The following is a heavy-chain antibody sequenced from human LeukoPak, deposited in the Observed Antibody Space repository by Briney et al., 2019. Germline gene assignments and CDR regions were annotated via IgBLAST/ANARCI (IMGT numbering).Heavy chain of an antibody. CDR1: GDSISSGDYY. CDR3: ARRGARGYCSGGSCHNWFDP. CDR2: TSSSGST. D-gene: IGHD2-15*01. J-gene: IGHJ5*02. Sequence: PSETLSLTCTVSGDSISSGDYYWSWIRQPAGKGLEWIGRTSSSGSTNYNPSLKSRVTISVDTSKNQFSLKLSSVTAADTAVYYCARRGARGYCSGGSCHNWFDPWGQGTLVTVSS. V-gene: IGHV4-61*02.